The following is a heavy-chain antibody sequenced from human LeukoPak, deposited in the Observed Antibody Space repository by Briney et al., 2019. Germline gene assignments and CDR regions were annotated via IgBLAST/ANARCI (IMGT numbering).Heavy chain of an antibody. CDR3: AKDKYSSSDYYYYYGMDV. Sequence: GFLRTPRAGPGIHFWSQAMSWVRQAPGKGVEWVSGIKGNGGSTYYADSVKGRFTISRDNSKNTLYLQMNSLRAEDTAVYYCAKDKYSSSDYYYYYGMDVWGQGTTVTVSS. J-gene: IGHJ6*02. V-gene: IGHV3-23*01. D-gene: IGHD6-6*01. CDR1: GIHFWSQA. CDR2: IKGNGGST.